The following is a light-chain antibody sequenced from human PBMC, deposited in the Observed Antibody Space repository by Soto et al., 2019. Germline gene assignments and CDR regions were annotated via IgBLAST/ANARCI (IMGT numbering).Light chain of an antibody. CDR1: QSISSW. Sequence: DIQMTQSPSTLSASVGDRVTITCRASQSISSWLAWYQQKPGKAPKLLIYKASSLESGVPSRFSGSGSGTEFALTISSLQPDDFATYYCQQYNSYSLTFGGGTKVEIK. CDR3: QQYNSYSLT. CDR2: KAS. V-gene: IGKV1-5*03. J-gene: IGKJ4*01.